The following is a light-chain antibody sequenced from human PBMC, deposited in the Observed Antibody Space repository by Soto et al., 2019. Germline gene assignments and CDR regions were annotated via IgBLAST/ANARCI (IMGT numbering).Light chain of an antibody. J-gene: IGKJ5*01. CDR1: QSVRSD. CDR2: GAS. Sequence: EIVMTQSPVTLSVSLGERATLSCRASQSVRSDLAWYQQTPDQAPRLLIYGASNRATGVPARFSGSGSGTEFTLTISSLQSEDFAVYYCQQYNNWPPIAFGQGTRLEIK. V-gene: IGKV3-15*01. CDR3: QQYNNWPPIA.